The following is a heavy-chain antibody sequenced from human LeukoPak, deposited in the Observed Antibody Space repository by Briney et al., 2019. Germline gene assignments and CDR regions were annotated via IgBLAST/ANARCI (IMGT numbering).Heavy chain of an antibody. Sequence: ASVKVSCKASGYTFTSYGISWVRQAPGQGLEWMGWISVHNGKTNYAEKLQGRVSMTTDTSTSTAYMELRSLSSDDTAVYYCARDLKGAITWTGLSAGMDVWGQGTTVTVSS. CDR1: GYTFTSYG. J-gene: IGHJ6*02. CDR3: ARDLKGAITWTGLSAGMDV. D-gene: IGHD1-1*01. V-gene: IGHV1-18*01. CDR2: ISVHNGKT.